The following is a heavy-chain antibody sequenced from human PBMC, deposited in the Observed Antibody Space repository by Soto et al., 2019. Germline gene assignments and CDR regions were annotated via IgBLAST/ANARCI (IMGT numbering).Heavy chain of an antibody. CDR2: IYYSGST. CDR3: ARSRLASFDYSSGCLFDY. Sequence: PSEPLSLTCTVSGGSISSSSYYWGWIRQPPGKGLEWIGSIYYSGSTYYNPSLKSRVTISVDTSKSQFSLKLSSVTAADTAVYYCARSRLASFDYSSGCLFDYWGQGTLVTVSS. D-gene: IGHD6-19*01. V-gene: IGHV4-39*01. CDR1: GGSISSSSYY. J-gene: IGHJ4*02.